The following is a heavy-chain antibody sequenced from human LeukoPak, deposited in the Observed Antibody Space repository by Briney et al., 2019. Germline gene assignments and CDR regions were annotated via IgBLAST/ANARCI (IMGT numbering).Heavy chain of an antibody. D-gene: IGHD2-15*01. CDR1: GYSISSGYY. V-gene: IGHV4-38-2*02. Sequence: SETLSLTCTVSGYSISSGYYWGWIRQPPGKGLEWIGSIYHSGSTYYNPSLKSRVTISVDTSKNQFSLKLSSVTAADTAVYYCARVRCEDGSCYIGWFDHWGQGTLVTVSS. J-gene: IGHJ5*02. CDR2: IYHSGST. CDR3: ARVRCEDGSCYIGWFDH.